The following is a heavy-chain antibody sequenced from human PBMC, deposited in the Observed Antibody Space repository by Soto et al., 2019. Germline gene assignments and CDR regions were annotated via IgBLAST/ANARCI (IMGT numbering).Heavy chain of an antibody. V-gene: IGHV3-30-3*01. CDR2: ISYDGSNK. D-gene: IGHD4-17*01. CDR3: ASGDYPNYFDY. Sequence: GGSLRLSCAASGFTFSSYAMHWVRQAPGKGLEWVAVISYDGSNKYYADSVKGRFTISRDNSKNTLYLQMNSLRAEDTAVYYCASGDYPNYFDYWGQGTLVTVSS. J-gene: IGHJ4*02. CDR1: GFTFSSYA.